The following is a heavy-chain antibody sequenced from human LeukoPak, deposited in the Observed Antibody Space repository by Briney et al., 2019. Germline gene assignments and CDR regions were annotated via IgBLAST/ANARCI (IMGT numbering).Heavy chain of an antibody. V-gene: IGHV1-8*02. D-gene: IGHD6-19*01. J-gene: IGHJ5*01. CDR2: INPNSGNT. CDR3: ARDTRYRSGWDGANWLDY. Sequence: ASVKVSCKASGYTFTSYDINWVRQAPGQGLEWMGWINPNSGNTDYAQKFQGRVTMTRDTSISTACMELSRLRSDDTAVYYCARDTRYRSGWDGANWLDYWGQGTLVTVSS. CDR1: GYTFTSYD.